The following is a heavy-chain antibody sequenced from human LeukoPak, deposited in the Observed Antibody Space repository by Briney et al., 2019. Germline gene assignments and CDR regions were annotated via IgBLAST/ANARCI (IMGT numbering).Heavy chain of an antibody. CDR2: IYYSGST. J-gene: IGHJ6*02. D-gene: IGHD5-18*01. Sequence: SETLSLTCTVSGGSISSSSYYWGWIRQPPGTGLEWIGSIYYSGSTYYNPSLKSRVTISVDTSKNQFSLKLSSVTAADTAVYYCARHNQLWGVVGYYYGMDVWGQGTTVTVSS. CDR3: ARHNQLWGVVGYYYGMDV. CDR1: GGSISSSSYY. V-gene: IGHV4-39*01.